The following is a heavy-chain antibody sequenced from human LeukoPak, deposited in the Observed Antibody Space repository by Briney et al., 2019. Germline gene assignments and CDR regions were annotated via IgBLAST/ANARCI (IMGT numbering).Heavy chain of an antibody. D-gene: IGHD4-17*01. Sequence: GGSLRLSCAASGFTFSSYAMHWVRQAPGKGLEWVAVISYDGSNKYYADSVKGRFTISRDNSKNTLYLQMNSLRAEDTAVYYCARENGDYSYYYYYYGMDVWGQGTTVTVSS. CDR2: ISYDGSNK. V-gene: IGHV3-30-3*01. CDR1: GFTFSSYA. CDR3: ARENGDYSYYYYYYGMDV. J-gene: IGHJ6*02.